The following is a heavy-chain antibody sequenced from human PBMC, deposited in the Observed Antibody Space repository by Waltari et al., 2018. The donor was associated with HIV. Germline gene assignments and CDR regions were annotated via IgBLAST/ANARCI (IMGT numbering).Heavy chain of an antibody. Sequence: EVQLVESEGVVVQPGGSLRLSCAASGFTFDDYAMHWVRQAPGKGLGVVSLISWDCGSTYYADSVKGRFTISRNNSKNSLYLQMNSLRAEDTALYYCSTYGDSEAFDIWGQGTMVTVSS. J-gene: IGHJ3*02. V-gene: IGHV3-43D*03. CDR3: STYGDSEAFDI. CDR2: ISWDCGST. CDR1: GFTFDDYA. D-gene: IGHD4-17*01.